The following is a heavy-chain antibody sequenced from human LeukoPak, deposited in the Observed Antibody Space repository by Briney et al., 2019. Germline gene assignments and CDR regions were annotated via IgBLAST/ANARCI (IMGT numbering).Heavy chain of an antibody. CDR1: GYTFTSYY. J-gene: IGHJ6*03. Sequence: ASVKVSCKASGYTFTSYYMHWVRQAPGQGLEWMGIINPSGGSTSYAQKFQGRVTITADESTSTAYMELSSLRSGDTAVYYCATADCSSTSCYPYYYMDVWGKGTTVTVSS. V-gene: IGHV1-46*01. CDR2: INPSGGST. D-gene: IGHD2-2*01. CDR3: ATADCSSTSCYPYYYMDV.